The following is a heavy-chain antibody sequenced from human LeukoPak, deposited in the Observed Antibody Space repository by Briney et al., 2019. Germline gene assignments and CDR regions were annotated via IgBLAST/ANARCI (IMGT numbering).Heavy chain of an antibody. V-gene: IGHV1-69*06. CDR3: ARDQITMVRGVPKGGYFDY. D-gene: IGHD3-10*01. Sequence: SVKVSCKASGYTFTSYAISWVRQAPGQGLEWMGGIIPIFGTANYAQKFQGRVTITADKSTSTAYMELSSLRSEDTAVYYCARDQITMVRGVPKGGYFDYWGQGTLVTVSS. CDR1: GYTFTSYA. CDR2: IIPIFGTA. J-gene: IGHJ4*02.